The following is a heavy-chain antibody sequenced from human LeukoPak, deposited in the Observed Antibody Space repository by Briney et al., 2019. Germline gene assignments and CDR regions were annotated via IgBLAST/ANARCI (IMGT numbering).Heavy chain of an antibody. CDR2: ISGGGGST. D-gene: IGHD1-26*01. J-gene: IGHJ4*02. V-gene: IGHV3-23*01. CDR1: GFTFSSYA. Sequence: GGSLRLSCAASGFTFSSYAMSWVRQAPRKGLEWVSAISGGGGSTYYADSVKGRFSISRDNSKKSLYLQMNSLRVEDTGVYYCASWGEGALDNWGQGTLVTVSS. CDR3: ASWGEGALDN.